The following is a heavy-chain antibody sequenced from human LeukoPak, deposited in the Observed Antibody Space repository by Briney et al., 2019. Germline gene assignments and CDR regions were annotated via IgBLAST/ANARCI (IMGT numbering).Heavy chain of an antibody. D-gene: IGHD2-15*01. CDR1: GYTFTGYY. J-gene: IGHJ4*02. V-gene: IGHV1-2*02. Sequence: GASVKVSCKASGYTFTGYYMHWVRQAPGQGLEWMGWINPNSGGTNYAQKFQGRVTMTRDTSISTAYMELSRLRSDDTAVYYCARYYCSGAGCYWLDYWGQGTLVTVSS. CDR3: ARYYCSGAGCYWLDY. CDR2: INPNSGGT.